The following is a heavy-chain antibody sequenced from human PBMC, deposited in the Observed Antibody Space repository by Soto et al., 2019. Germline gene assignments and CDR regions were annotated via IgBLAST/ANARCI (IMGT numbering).Heavy chain of an antibody. D-gene: IGHD2-8*01. CDR3: ARVPTGKYGVWNY. J-gene: IGHJ4*02. CDR2: INPGGSIT. Sequence: EEQLVESGGGLVQPGGSLRLSCAASGFTFSSYWMHWVRQAPGKGLVWVSRINPGGSITTYADSVKGRFTISRDNAKNTLYLQINSLRGDDTAVYYCARVPTGKYGVWNYWGQGTLVTVSS. CDR1: GFTFSSYW. V-gene: IGHV3-74*01.